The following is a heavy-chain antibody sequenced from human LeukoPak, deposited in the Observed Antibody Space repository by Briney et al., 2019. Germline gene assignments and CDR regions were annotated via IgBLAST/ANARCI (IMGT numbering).Heavy chain of an antibody. CDR3: ASQSFGELAY. J-gene: IGHJ4*02. CDR1: GFTFSSYW. D-gene: IGHD3-10*01. Sequence: GGSLRLSCAASGFTFSSYWMSWVRQAPGKGLEWVANIKQDGSERYYVDSVKGRFTISRDNAKNSLYLQMNSLRAEDTAVYHCASQSFGELAYWGQGTLVTVSS. V-gene: IGHV3-7*01. CDR2: IKQDGSER.